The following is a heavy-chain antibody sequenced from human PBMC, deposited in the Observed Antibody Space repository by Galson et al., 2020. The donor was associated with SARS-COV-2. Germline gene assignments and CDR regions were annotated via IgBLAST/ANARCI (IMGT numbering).Heavy chain of an antibody. Sequence: ASLKVSCKASGYTFTSYYMHWVRQAPRQGLEWRGIINPSGGSTSYAQKFQGRDTMTRDTSTSTIYMELSSLISEYTAVYYCARGYSSGWFYFYYMDAWGKGTTVIGSS. CDR3: ARGYSSGWFYFYYMDA. V-gene: IGHV1-46*01. CDR2: INPSGGST. J-gene: IGHJ6*03. D-gene: IGHD6-19*01. CDR1: GYTFTSYY.